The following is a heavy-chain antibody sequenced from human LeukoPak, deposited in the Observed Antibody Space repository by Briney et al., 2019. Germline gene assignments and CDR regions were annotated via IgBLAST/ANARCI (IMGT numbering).Heavy chain of an antibody. J-gene: IGHJ4*02. CDR3: ASAYYYDSSVLDY. V-gene: IGHV4-61*02. CDR2: IYTSGST. D-gene: IGHD3-22*01. CDR1: GGSISSGSYS. Sequence: SETLSLTCTVSGGSISSGSYSWSWIRQPAGKGLEWIGRIYTSGSTNYNPSLKSRVTISVDTSKNQFSLKLSSVTAADTAVYYCASAYYYDSSVLDYWGQGTLVTVSS.